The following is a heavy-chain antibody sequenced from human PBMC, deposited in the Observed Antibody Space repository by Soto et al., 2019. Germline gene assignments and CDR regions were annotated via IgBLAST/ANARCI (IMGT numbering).Heavy chain of an antibody. D-gene: IGHD3-10*01. V-gene: IGHV3-74*01. J-gene: IGHJ5*02. Sequence: EVQLVESGGGLVQPGGSLRLSCAASGFTFSSYWMHWVRQDPGKGLVWVSYINSDGSSTSYADSVKVRFTISRDNAKNTLYLQMNSLRAEDTAVYYCGRGVEVWFGDPNWFDPWGQGTLVTVSS. CDR2: INSDGSST. CDR1: GFTFSSYW. CDR3: GRGVEVWFGDPNWFDP.